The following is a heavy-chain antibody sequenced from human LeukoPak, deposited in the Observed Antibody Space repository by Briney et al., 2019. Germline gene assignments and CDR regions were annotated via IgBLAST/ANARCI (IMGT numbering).Heavy chain of an antibody. CDR1: GFTFSSYS. V-gene: IGHV3-48*01. J-gene: IGHJ6*03. Sequence: GGSLRLSCAASGFTFSSYSMNWVRQAPGKGLEWVSSISSSSSTIYYADSVKGRFTISRDNAKNSLYLQMNSLRAEDTAVYYCARSGDYYYYMDVWGKGTTVTVSS. D-gene: IGHD1-1*01. CDR2: ISSSSSTI. CDR3: ARSGDYYYYMDV.